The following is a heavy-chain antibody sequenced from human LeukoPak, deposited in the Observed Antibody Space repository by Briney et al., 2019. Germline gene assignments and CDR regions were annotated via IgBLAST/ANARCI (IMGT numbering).Heavy chain of an antibody. J-gene: IGHJ6*03. D-gene: IGHD2-2*01. CDR2: INPSGGST. Sequence: ASVKVSCKASGYTFTSYYMHWVRQAPGQGLEWMGIINPSGGSTSYAQKFQGRVTITADESTSTAYMELSSLRSEDTAVYYCARDVVVPAAIDYYYYYMDVWGKGTTVTVSS. V-gene: IGHV1-46*01. CDR3: ARDVVVPAAIDYYYYYMDV. CDR1: GYTFTSYY.